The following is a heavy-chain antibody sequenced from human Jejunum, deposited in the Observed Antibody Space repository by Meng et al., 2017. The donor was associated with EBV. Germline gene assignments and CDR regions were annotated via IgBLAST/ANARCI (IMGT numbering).Heavy chain of an antibody. CDR3: AKLLKY. J-gene: IGHJ4*02. V-gene: IGHV3-23*01. Sequence: EVQLLESGGGWVQPEGSLRLSCSASGFTFSSSAMSWVRQAPGKGLDWVSVISGSAGSTCYADSVKGRFTISRDTSNNTLYLQMNSLRAEDTAIYYCAKLLKYWGQGTLVTVSS. CDR2: ISGSAGST. CDR1: GFTFSSSA.